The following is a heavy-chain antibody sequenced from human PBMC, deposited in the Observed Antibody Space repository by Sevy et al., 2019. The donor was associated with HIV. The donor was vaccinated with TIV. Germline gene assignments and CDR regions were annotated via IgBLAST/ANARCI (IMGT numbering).Heavy chain of an antibody. CDR2: ISGDGENT. CDR1: EFIFSSHA. V-gene: IGHV3-23*01. CDR3: ARDGRGISAFDI. J-gene: IGHJ3*02. D-gene: IGHD3-3*02. Sequence: GGSLRLSCVASEFIFSSHAVSWVRQAPGKGLEWVSAISGDGENTHCADSVRGRFTISRDNFKNTLYLQMNSLRAEDTALYYCARDGRGISAFDIWGPGTMVTVSS.